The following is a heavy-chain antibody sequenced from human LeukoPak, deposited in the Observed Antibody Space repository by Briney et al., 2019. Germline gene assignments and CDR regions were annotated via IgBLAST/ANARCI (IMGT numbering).Heavy chain of an antibody. D-gene: IGHD3-3*01. Sequence: GGSLRLSCAASGFTFSSYWMSWVRQAPGKGLEWVANIKQDGSEKYYVDSVKGRFTISRDNAKNSLYLQINSLRAEDTAVYYCAKGPKYDFWSGTRDYYFDYWGQGTLVTVPS. CDR1: GFTFSSYW. CDR3: AKGPKYDFWSGTRDYYFDY. CDR2: IKQDGSEK. V-gene: IGHV3-7*05. J-gene: IGHJ4*02.